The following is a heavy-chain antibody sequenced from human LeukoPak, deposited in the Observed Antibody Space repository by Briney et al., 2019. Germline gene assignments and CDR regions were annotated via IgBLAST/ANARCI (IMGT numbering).Heavy chain of an antibody. J-gene: IGHJ4*02. V-gene: IGHV1-2*02. CDR2: INPNSGGT. D-gene: IGHD3-9*01. CDR3: ANLNRNFDWQKEYYFDY. Sequence: ASVKVSCKASGYTFTGYYMHWVRQAPGQGLEWMGWINPNSGGTNYAQKFQGRVTMTRDTSISTAYMELSRLRSDDTAVYYCANLNRNFDWQKEYYFDYWGQGTLVTVSS. CDR1: GYTFTGYY.